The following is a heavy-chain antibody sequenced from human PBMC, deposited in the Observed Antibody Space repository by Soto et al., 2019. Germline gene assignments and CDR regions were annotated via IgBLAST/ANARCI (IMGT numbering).Heavy chain of an antibody. J-gene: IGHJ3*02. V-gene: IGHV3-33*06. CDR2: IWYDGSNK. D-gene: IGHD3-22*01. Sequence: PWGSLRLSCAASGFTFSSYGMHWIRQAPGKGLEWVAVIWYDGSNKYYADSVKGRFTISRDNSKNTLYLQMNSLRAEDTAVYYCAKAYYYDSSGFSGFAFDIWGQGTMVTVS. CDR1: GFTFSSYG. CDR3: AKAYYYDSSGFSGFAFDI.